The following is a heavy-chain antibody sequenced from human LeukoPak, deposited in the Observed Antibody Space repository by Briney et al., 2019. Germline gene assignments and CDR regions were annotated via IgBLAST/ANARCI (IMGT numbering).Heavy chain of an antibody. D-gene: IGHD3-22*01. CDR2: IYSGGST. CDR1: GFTVSSNY. CDR3: AREGDSSGYYGIDY. J-gene: IGHJ4*02. Sequence: GGSLRLSCAASGFTVSSNYMSWVRQAPGKGLEWVSVIYSGGSTYYADSVKGRFTISRDNSKNTLYLQMNSLRAEDTAVYYCAREGDSSGYYGIDYWGQGTLVTVSS. V-gene: IGHV3-66*01.